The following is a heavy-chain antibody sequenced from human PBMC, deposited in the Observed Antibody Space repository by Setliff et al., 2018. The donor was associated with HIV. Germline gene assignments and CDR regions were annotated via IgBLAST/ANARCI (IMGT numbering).Heavy chain of an antibody. J-gene: IGHJ4*02. CDR1: GYSLANYA. D-gene: IGHD6-19*01. CDR2: MSGNNGNT. Sequence: ASVKVSCKASGYSLANYAISWVRQVPGHGLEWMGWMSGNNGNTKSAPKVQGRVTMTTDTSTSTAYMELRSLRSDDTAVYYCARDRGIAVAGFFDYWGQGTLVTVS. CDR3: ARDRGIAVAGFFDY. V-gene: IGHV1-18*04.